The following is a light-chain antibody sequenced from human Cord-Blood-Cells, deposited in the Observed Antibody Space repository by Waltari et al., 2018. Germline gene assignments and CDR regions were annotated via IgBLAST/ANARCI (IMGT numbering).Light chain of an antibody. Sequence: QSALTQPASVSGSPGQSITISCTGTSSDVGGYNYVSWYQQHPGKAPKLMIYDVSKRPSGVSNRFSGYKSGNTASLTIYGLQAEDEADYYCRSYTSSSTWVFGGGTKLTVL. V-gene: IGLV2-14*01. CDR1: SSDVGGYNY. CDR3: RSYTSSSTWV. J-gene: IGLJ3*02. CDR2: DVS.